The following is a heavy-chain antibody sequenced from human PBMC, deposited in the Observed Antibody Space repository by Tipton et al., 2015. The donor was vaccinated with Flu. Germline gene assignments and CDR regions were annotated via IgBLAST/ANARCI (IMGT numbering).Heavy chain of an antibody. CDR1: GYSFKTYW. Sequence: QLVQSGAEVRKTGESLKISCKGSGYSFKTYWIGWVRQMPGKGLEWKGYIYPDDSDTTYSPSFQGQVIIPADKSRSTGYLQWDSLKASDRGMFYCVGQGDTTGWETWGQGTLVSVSS. CDR3: VGQGDTTGWET. V-gene: IGHV5-51*01. D-gene: IGHD1-26*01. CDR2: IYPDDSDT. J-gene: IGHJ5*02.